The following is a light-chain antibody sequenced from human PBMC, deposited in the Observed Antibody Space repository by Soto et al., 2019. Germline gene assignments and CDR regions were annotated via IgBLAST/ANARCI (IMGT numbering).Light chain of an antibody. CDR2: DNN. Sequence: QSVLTQPRSMSAAPGQMVAISCSGTSSNIGDNSVSWYQHFPGTAPKVLIYDNNRRPSGIPDRFSGSKSGTSATLTIIGLQTGDEADYYCATWDSALSAGVFGGGTKLTVL. CDR3: ATWDSALSAGV. CDR1: SSNIGDNS. V-gene: IGLV1-51*01. J-gene: IGLJ3*02.